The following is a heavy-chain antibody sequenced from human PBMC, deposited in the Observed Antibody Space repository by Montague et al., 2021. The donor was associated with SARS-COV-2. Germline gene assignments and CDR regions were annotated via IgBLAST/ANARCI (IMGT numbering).Heavy chain of an antibody. Sequence: SLRLSWAASGFTVSSTYMNWVRQAPGKGLGWVSVIYRGGSTYYADSVKGRFTISRDNSKNTLYLQMNSLRAEDTAVYYCARDAEGIAARRSDAFDIWGQGTMVTVSS. V-gene: IGHV3-53*01. D-gene: IGHD6-6*01. CDR3: ARDAEGIAARRSDAFDI. CDR1: GFTVSSTY. CDR2: IYRGGST. J-gene: IGHJ3*02.